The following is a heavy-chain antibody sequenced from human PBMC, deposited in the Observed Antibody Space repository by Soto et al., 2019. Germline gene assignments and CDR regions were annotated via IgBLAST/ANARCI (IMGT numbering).Heavy chain of an antibody. D-gene: IGHD3-16*01. Sequence: SETLSLTCTVSGGSISSYYWSWIRQPPGKGLEWIGYIYYSGSTNYNPSLKSRVTISVDTPKNQFSLKLSSVTAADTAVYYCARDIMGTNWFDPWGQGTLVTVSS. CDR1: GGSISSYY. V-gene: IGHV4-59*01. J-gene: IGHJ5*02. CDR3: ARDIMGTNWFDP. CDR2: IYYSGST.